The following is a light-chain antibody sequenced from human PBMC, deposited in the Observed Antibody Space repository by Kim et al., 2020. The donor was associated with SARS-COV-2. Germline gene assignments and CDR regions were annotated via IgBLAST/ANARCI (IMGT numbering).Light chain of an antibody. J-gene: IGLJ1*01. V-gene: IGLV1-44*01. CDR3: AAWDDSLNGFYV. Sequence: QSVLNQAPSASGTPGQRVTISCSGSSSNIGSNTVNWYQQLPGTAPKLLIYSNNQRPSGVPDRFSGSKSGTSASLAISGLQSEDEADYYCAAWDDSLNGFYVFGTGTKVTVL. CDR1: SSNIGSNT. CDR2: SNN.